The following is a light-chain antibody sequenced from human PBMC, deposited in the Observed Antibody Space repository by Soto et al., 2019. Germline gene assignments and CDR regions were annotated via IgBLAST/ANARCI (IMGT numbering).Light chain of an antibody. V-gene: IGLV1-40*01. CDR2: GNS. CDR3: QSYDSSLSVWV. J-gene: IGLJ3*02. Sequence: QSVLTQTPSVSGAPGQRVTISCTGSSSNIGAGYDVHWYQQLPGTAPKLLIYGNSNRPSGVPDRFSGSKSGTSASLAITGLQAEDEADYYCQSYDSSLSVWVFGGGTKLIVL. CDR1: SSNIGAGYD.